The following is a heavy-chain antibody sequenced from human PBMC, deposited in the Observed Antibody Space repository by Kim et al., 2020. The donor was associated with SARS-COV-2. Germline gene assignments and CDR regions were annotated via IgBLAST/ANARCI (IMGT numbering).Heavy chain of an antibody. Sequence: GSTNYNPSLKSRVTISVDKSKNQFSLKLSSVTAADTAVYYCARILAPPADWGQGTLVTVSS. CDR3: ARILAPPAD. CDR2: GST. V-gene: IGHV4-4*02. J-gene: IGHJ4*02.